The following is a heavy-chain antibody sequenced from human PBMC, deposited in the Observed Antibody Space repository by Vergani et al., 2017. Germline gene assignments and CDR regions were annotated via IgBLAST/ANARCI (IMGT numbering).Heavy chain of an antibody. Sequence: QVQLVQSGAEVKKPGASVKVSCKASGYTFTSYDINWVRQATGQGLEWMGWMNPNSGNTGYAQKFQGRVTITRNTSISTAYMELSSLRSEDTAVYYCAGEDSSGYLYYYGMDVWGQGTTVTVSS. V-gene: IGHV1-8*03. CDR3: AGEDSSGYLYYYGMDV. J-gene: IGHJ6*02. CDR1: GYTFTSYD. CDR2: MNPNSGNT. D-gene: IGHD3-22*01.